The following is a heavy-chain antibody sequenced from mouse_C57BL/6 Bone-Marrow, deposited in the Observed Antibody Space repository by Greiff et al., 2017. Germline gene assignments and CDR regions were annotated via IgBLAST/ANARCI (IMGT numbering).Heavy chain of an antibody. V-gene: IGHV1-50*01. D-gene: IGHD1-1*01. CDR3: AREGGNYYGSLLYWYCDV. Sequence: QVQLQQPGAELVKPGASVKLSCKASGYTFTSYWMQWVKQRPGQGLEWIGEIDPSDSYTNYNQKFKGKATLTVDTSSSTAYMQLSSLTSEDAAVYYCAREGGNYYGSLLYWYCDVWGTGTTVTGSS. CDR2: IDPSDSYT. J-gene: IGHJ1*03. CDR1: GYTFTSYW.